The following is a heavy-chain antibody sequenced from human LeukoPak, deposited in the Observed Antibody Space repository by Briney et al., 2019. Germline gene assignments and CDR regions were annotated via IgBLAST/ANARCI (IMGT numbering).Heavy chain of an antibody. Sequence: HPGRSLRLSCAASGFTFSRYAMHWVRQAPGKGLEWVALISYDANIGSNKYYADSVKGRFTISRDNSKNTLYLQMNSLRAEDTAVYYCARDEGYDFWSGYYQDYWGQGTLVTVSS. J-gene: IGHJ4*02. CDR2: ISYDANIGSNK. CDR1: GFTFSRYA. V-gene: IGHV3-30-3*01. D-gene: IGHD3-3*01. CDR3: ARDEGYDFWSGYYQDY.